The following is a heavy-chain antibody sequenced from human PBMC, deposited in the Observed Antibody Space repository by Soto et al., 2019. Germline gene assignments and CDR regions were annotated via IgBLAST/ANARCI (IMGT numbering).Heavy chain of an antibody. CDR2: INAGTGNT. J-gene: IGHJ4*02. CDR3: ARSIVVVTALDY. D-gene: IGHD2-21*02. Sequence: ASVKVSCKASGYTFTSYAMHWVRQAPGQRLEWMGWINAGTGNTKYSQKFQGRVTITRDTSASTAYMELSSLRSEDTAVYYCARSIVVVTALDYWGQGNLVTVSS. V-gene: IGHV1-3*01. CDR1: GYTFTSYA.